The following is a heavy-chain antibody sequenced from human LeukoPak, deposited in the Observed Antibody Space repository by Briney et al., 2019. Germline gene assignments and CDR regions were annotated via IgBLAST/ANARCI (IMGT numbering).Heavy chain of an antibody. J-gene: IGHJ4*02. CDR3: LLQMTYGELSDPDF. Sequence: GGSLRLSCAVSGITLSNYGMSWVRQAPGKGLEWVAGISDSGGRTNYADSVKGRFTISRDNPKNTLYLQMNSLRAEDTAVYYCLLQMTYGELSDPDFRGQGTLVTVSS. CDR1: GITLSNYG. D-gene: IGHD3-16*02. V-gene: IGHV3-23*01. CDR2: ISDSGGRT.